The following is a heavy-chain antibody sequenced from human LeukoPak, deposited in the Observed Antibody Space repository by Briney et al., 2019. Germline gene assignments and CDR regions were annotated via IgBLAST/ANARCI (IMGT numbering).Heavy chain of an antibody. V-gene: IGHV3-7*03. Sequence: GGSLRLSCAASGVTFSRFWMRWVRQAPGKGLEWVANIKQEGDETYYGDSVKGRFTISRDNAQNSVFLQMNSLRVEDTAVYYCARGPLIAAAGTWWGQGTLVTVSS. CDR3: ARGPLIAAAGTW. CDR2: IKQEGDET. D-gene: IGHD6-13*01. CDR1: GVTFSRFW. J-gene: IGHJ4*02.